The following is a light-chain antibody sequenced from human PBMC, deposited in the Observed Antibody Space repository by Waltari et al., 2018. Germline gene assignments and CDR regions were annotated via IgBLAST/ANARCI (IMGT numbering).Light chain of an antibody. V-gene: IGKV3-11*01. Sequence: EIVLTQSPATLSLSPGDTATLSCRASQSVGSYLAWYQQKPGQPPRLLIYDASNSATGVPARFRGSGSGTDFTLTISSLEAEDFAVYYCQQRSSWTPHTFGQGARLEIK. J-gene: IGKJ2*01. CDR1: QSVGSY. CDR2: DAS. CDR3: QQRSSWTPHT.